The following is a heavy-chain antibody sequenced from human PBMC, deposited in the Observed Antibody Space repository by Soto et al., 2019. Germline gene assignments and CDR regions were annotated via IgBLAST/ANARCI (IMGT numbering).Heavy chain of an antibody. CDR1: GFTFDDYS. V-gene: IGHV3-43D*04. D-gene: IGHD2-21*01. CDR3: AKGGGVVLYYYYGMDV. CDR2: ISWDGGST. Sequence: TXRSLRLTCAASGFTFDDYSMHWVRQAPGKGLEWVSLISWDGGSTYYADSVKGRFTISRDNSKNSLYLQMNSLRAEDTALYYCAKGGGVVLYYYYGMDVWGQGTTVTVSS. J-gene: IGHJ6*02.